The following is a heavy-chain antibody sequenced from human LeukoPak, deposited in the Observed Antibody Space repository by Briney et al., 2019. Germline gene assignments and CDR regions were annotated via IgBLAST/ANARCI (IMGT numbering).Heavy chain of an antibody. D-gene: IGHD3-10*01. CDR1: GGTFTSYA. V-gene: IGHV1-69*01. CDR3: AREDWGRFGELSWFDP. CDR2: IIPIFGTT. Sequence: SLKVSCTASGGTFTSYAISWVRQAPGHGLEWMGGIIPIFGTTNYAQKFQGRVTITADESTSTAYMELSSLRSEDTAVYYCAREDWGRFGELSWFDPWGQGTLVTVSS. J-gene: IGHJ5*02.